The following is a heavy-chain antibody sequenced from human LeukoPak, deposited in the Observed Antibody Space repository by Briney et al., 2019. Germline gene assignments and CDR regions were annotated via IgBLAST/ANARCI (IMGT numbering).Heavy chain of an antibody. Sequence: GGSLRLSCAASGFIFSSYSMNWVRQAPGKGLAWVSSISSSSSYKNYADSVRGRFTISRDNAKNSLYLQMNSLRAEDTALYYCAKDAVAAPYYYYYMDVWGKGTTVTVSS. D-gene: IGHD6-19*01. CDR2: ISSSSSYK. J-gene: IGHJ6*03. CDR3: AKDAVAAPYYYYYMDV. CDR1: GFIFSSYS. V-gene: IGHV3-21*04.